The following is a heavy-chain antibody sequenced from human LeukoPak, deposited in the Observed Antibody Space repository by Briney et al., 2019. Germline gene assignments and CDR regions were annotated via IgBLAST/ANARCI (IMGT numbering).Heavy chain of an antibody. D-gene: IGHD5-12*01. CDR1: GYTFTNYG. V-gene: IGHV1-18*01. CDR2: ISAYNGHT. Sequence: ASVKVSCKASGYTFTNYGIGWVRQAPGQGLEWMGWISAYNGHTNYALKFQGRVTMTADTSTSTAYVELRSLRSGDTAIYYCARALYSDYYSYLNWFDPWGQGTLVTVSS. J-gene: IGHJ5*02. CDR3: ARALYSDYYSYLNWFDP.